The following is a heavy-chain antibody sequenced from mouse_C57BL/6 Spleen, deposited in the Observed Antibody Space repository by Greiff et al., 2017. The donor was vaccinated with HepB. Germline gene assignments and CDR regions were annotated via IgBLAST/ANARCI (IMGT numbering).Heavy chain of an antibody. CDR1: GFTFTSYW. Sequence: QVQLQQPGAELVRPGSSVKLSCKASGFTFTSYWMHWVEQRPIQGLEWIGNIDPSDSETYYNQKFKDKATLTVDKSSSTAYMQLSSLTSEDAAVYYCARSVAMDYWGQGTSVTVSS. CDR3: ARSVAMDY. J-gene: IGHJ4*01. CDR2: IDPSDSET. V-gene: IGHV1-52*01.